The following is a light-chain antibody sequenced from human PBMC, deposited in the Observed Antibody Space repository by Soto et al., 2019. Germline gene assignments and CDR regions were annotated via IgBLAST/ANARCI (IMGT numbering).Light chain of an antibody. V-gene: IGLV2-14*01. Sequence: QSALTQPASVSGSPGQSITLSCTGTSSDVGGFNHASWHQQQPGKAPKLLIYEVSYRPSGVSNRFSGSKSGNTASLTISGLQGEDEAAYYCSSYTSASTWVFGGGTKLTVL. CDR2: EVS. J-gene: IGLJ3*02. CDR3: SSYTSASTWV. CDR1: SSDVGGFNH.